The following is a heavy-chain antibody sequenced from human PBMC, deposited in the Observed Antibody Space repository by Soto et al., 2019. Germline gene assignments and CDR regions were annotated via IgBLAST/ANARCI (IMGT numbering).Heavy chain of an antibody. J-gene: IGHJ6*02. D-gene: IGHD3-10*01. Sequence: GGSLRLSCATSGFTFNAYPMTWVRQAPGKGLEWVSSISSTAGRTSSYADSVKGRFAISRDFSDNTVYLQMNNLRVDDTAVYFCAKGVLSFHYGMEVWGQGTTVTVS. V-gene: IGHV3-23*01. CDR1: GFTFNAYP. CDR3: AKGVLSFHYGMEV. CDR2: ISSTAGRTS.